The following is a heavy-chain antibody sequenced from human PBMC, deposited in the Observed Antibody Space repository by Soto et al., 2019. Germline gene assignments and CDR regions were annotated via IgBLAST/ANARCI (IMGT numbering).Heavy chain of an antibody. J-gene: IGHJ5*02. CDR2: VYHTEST. CDR3: ARDRAVYGSGSNSWFDP. CDR1: GGSISSGGHS. D-gene: IGHD3-10*01. V-gene: IGHV4-30-2*01. Sequence: QLQLQESGSGLVKPSQTLSLTCTVSGGSISSGGHSWSWIRQAPGKGLEWIGYVYHTESTQYNPSLESRVTLSVDRSKNQIFLQLKSVTAADSATYYCARDRAVYGSGSNSWFDPWGQGILVTVSS.